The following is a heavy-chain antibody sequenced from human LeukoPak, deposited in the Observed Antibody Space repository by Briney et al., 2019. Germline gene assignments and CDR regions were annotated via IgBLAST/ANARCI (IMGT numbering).Heavy chain of an antibody. J-gene: IGHJ6*02. D-gene: IGHD3-3*01. CDR2: ISWNSGSI. CDR1: GFTFSSYA. CDR3: AKEPLYYDFWSGYYTGAGMDV. V-gene: IGHV3-9*01. Sequence: SLRLSCAASGFTFSSYAMSWVRQAPGKGLEWVSGISWNSGSIGYADSVKGRFTISRDNAKNSLYLQMNSLRAEDTALYYCAKEPLYYDFWSGYYTGAGMDVWGQGTTVTVSS.